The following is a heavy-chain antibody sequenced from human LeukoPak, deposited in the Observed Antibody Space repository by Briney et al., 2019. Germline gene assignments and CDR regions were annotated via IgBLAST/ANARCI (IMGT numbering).Heavy chain of an antibody. CDR2: ISSHGSNK. V-gene: IGHV3-30*04. Sequence: GRSLRLSCTASKFNLSSYAIHWVRQAPGKGLEWVAVISSHGSNKDYADSVKGRFTISRGNSENMLYLQMDSLTTEDTGVYYCAREQGQQWRRFDSWGQGSPVTVSS. D-gene: IGHD6-19*01. CDR3: AREQGQQWRRFDS. J-gene: IGHJ4*02. CDR1: KFNLSSYA.